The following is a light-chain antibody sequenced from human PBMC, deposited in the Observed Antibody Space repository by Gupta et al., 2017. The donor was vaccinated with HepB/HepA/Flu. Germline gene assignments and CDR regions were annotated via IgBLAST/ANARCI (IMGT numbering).Light chain of an antibody. CDR2: CAS. V-gene: IGKV4-1*01. CDR3: QQYFSSPQT. J-gene: IGKJ1*01. CDR1: QSLLYRINNKNH. Sequence: DIVMTQSPDSLAVSLGERATINCRSSQSLLYRINNKNHLAWYQLKPGQPPKLLISCASTRDSGIPDRFSGGGSGTDFTLTISSLQAEDVAVYYCQQYFSSPQTFGQGTKVEIK.